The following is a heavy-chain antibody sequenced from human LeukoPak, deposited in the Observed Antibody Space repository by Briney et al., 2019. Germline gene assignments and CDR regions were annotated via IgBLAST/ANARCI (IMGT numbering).Heavy chain of an antibody. J-gene: IGHJ6*03. Sequence: ASVKVSCKASGYSFTSYDINWVRQAPGQGLEWMGWMNPNSGNTGYAQKFQGRVTMTRNTSISTAYMELSSLRSEDTAVYYCARATMKYYYYYMDVWGKGTTVTVSS. CDR3: ARATMKYYYYYMDV. V-gene: IGHV1-8*01. CDR1: GYSFTSYD. CDR2: MNPNSGNT. D-gene: IGHD5-24*01.